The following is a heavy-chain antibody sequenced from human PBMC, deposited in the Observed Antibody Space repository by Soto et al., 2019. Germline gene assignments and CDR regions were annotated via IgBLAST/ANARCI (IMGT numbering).Heavy chain of an antibody. CDR3: ARDRATATTDFFNGVDV. J-gene: IGHJ6*02. CDR2: ISVYNGLK. CDR1: GYTFTNFG. Sequence: ASVKVSCKASGYTFTNFGVSWVRQAPGQGLEWMGWISVYNGLKEYAQKFQGRVTMTADKTTGTAYLELKSLRSDDTAMYYCARDRATATTDFFNGVDVWGQGTTVTVSS. V-gene: IGHV1-18*01. D-gene: IGHD4-17*01.